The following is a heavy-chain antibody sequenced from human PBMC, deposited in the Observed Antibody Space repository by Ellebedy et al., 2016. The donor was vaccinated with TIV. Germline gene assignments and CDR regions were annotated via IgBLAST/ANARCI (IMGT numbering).Heavy chain of an antibody. J-gene: IGHJ4*02. CDR2: MNPNSGNT. Sequence: ASVKVSCXASGYTFTSYDINWVRQATGQGLEWMGWMNPNSGNTGYAQKFQGRVTMTRDTSISTAYMELSRLRSDDTAVYYCARDPEIYGSGSSHFDYWGQGTLVTVSS. V-gene: IGHV1-8*01. D-gene: IGHD3-10*01. CDR1: GYTFTSYD. CDR3: ARDPEIYGSGSSHFDY.